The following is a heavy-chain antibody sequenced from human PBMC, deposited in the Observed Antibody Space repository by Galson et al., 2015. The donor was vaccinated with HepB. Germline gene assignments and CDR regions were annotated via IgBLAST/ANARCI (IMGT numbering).Heavy chain of an antibody. CDR2: IYPGDSDT. CDR3: ARSDVVVTSHTYNWFDP. D-gene: IGHD2-21*02. J-gene: IGHJ5*02. Sequence: QSGAEVKKPGESLKISCKGSGYSFTSYWIGWVRQMPGKGLEWMGIIYPGDSDTRYSPSFQGQVTISADKSISTAYLQWSSLKASDTAMYYCARSDVVVTSHTYNWFDPWGQGTLVTVSS. V-gene: IGHV5-51*03. CDR1: GYSFTSYW.